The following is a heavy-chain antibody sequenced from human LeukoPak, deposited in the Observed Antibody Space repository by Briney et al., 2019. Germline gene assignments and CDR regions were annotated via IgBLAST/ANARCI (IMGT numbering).Heavy chain of an antibody. V-gene: IGHV1-18*01. J-gene: IGHJ4*01. CDR3: ARGGTYYPCIDY. D-gene: IGHD1-26*01. Sequence: ASVKVSCKAFGYSFSTTYINWVRQAPGHRLEWMGRISAYNGGTAYAQKFQGRVTMTTDSSTTTAYLHLASLRSDDTAVYYCARGGTYYPCIDYWGQGTLVTVSS. CDR2: ISAYNGGT. CDR1: GYSFSTTY.